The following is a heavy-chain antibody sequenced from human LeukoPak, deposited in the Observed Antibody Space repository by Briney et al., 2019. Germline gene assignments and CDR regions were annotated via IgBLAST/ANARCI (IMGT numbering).Heavy chain of an antibody. D-gene: IGHD3-10*01. CDR1: GYSISSGYY. Sequence: PSETLSLTCTVSGYSISSGYYWGWIRQPPGKGLEWIGSIYHGGSTYYNPSLKSRVTISVDTSKNQFSLKLSSVTAADTAVYYCATDLAMVRGVIGGDYWGQGTLVTVSS. CDR3: ATDLAMVRGVIGGDY. V-gene: IGHV4-38-2*02. J-gene: IGHJ4*02. CDR2: IYHGGST.